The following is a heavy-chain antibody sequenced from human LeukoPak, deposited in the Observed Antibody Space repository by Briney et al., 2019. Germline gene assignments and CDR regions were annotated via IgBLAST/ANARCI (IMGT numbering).Heavy chain of an antibody. CDR1: GYTFTSFG. CDR2: ISAYSSST. D-gene: IGHD3-22*01. Sequence: ASVKVSCKASGYTFTSFGISWVRQAPGQGLEWMGWISAYSSSTNYAQKLQGRVTMATDTFTSTAYMELRSLRSDDTAVYYCARGYSYDTSGFPGDAFDIWGQGTMVTVSS. CDR3: ARGYSYDTSGFPGDAFDI. V-gene: IGHV1-18*01. J-gene: IGHJ3*02.